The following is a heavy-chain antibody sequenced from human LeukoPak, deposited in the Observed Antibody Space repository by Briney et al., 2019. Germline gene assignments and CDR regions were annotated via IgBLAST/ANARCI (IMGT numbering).Heavy chain of an antibody. V-gene: IGHV3-21*01. J-gene: IGHJ4*02. Sequence: GGSLRLSCSASGFTFSTYSINWVRQAPGKGPEWVSAISRGGGSTYYADSVKGRFTISRDNAKNSLYLQMNSLRAEDTAVYYCARVSSSGRGVYYFDYWGQGTLVTVSS. D-gene: IGHD6-19*01. CDR1: GFTFSTYS. CDR2: ISRGGGST. CDR3: ARVSSSGRGVYYFDY.